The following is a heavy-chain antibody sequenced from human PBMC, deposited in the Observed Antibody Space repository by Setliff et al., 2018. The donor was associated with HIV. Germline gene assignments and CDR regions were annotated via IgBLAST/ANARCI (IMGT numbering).Heavy chain of an antibody. CDR1: GFTFSSYA. D-gene: IGHD3-3*01. V-gene: IGHV3-33*06. Sequence: LRLSCAASGFTFSSYAMHWVRQAPGKGLEWVALIWYDASKKEYADSVKGRFNILRDDSKKTVDLQMNSLRADDTAVYYCVKDVVKFWSGSGALDFWGPGTLVTVSS. J-gene: IGHJ4*02. CDR2: IWYDASKK. CDR3: VKDVVKFWSGSGALDF.